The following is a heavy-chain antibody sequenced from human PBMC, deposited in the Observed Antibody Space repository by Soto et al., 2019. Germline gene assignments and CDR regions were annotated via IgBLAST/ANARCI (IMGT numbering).Heavy chain of an antibody. J-gene: IGHJ4*02. V-gene: IGHV3-74*01. Sequence: EVQLVESGGDLVQPGGSLRLSCAASGFTFSTYWMHWFRQTPGKGLVWVSRINGDGGTITYADSVRGRFAISRDNARNTLYLQMNSLRPEDTAVYYWARGLVTSVTTPFDYWGLGTLVTVSS. CDR2: INGDGGTI. CDR1: GFTFSTYW. CDR3: ARGLVTSVTTPFDY. D-gene: IGHD4-17*01.